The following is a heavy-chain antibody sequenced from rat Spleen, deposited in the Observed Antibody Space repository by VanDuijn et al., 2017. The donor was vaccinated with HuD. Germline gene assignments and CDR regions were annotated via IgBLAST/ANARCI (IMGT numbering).Heavy chain of an antibody. J-gene: IGHJ2*01. Sequence: EVQLVESGGRLVQPGNSLKLSCAASGFTFSDHAMAWVRQFPKKGLEWVAIIIYDGSNTFYRDSVKGRFTISRDTAQNILYLQMNSPRSEDTATYYCTRGGYFRYWGQGVMVTVSS. CDR2: IIYDGSNT. CDR1: GFTFSDHA. D-gene: IGHD2-5*01. V-gene: IGHV5-17*01. CDR3: TRGGYFRY.